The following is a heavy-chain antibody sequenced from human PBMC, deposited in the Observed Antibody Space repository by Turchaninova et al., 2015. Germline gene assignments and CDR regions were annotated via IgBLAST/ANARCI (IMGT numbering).Heavy chain of an antibody. CDR2: GLYSGGA. V-gene: IGHV4-39*01. CDR1: GGSISSSNYY. J-gene: IGHJ2*01. CDR3: ARQVGNGKWYFDL. Sequence: QLQLQESGPGLVKPSETLSLTCTASGGSISSSNYYWGWIRQPPGKGLEWIGRGLYSGGAHYNPSLTSRVTISVATSKNQFSLKLSSVTAADTAVYYCARQVGNGKWYFDLWGRGTLVTVSS. D-gene: IGHD1-26*01.